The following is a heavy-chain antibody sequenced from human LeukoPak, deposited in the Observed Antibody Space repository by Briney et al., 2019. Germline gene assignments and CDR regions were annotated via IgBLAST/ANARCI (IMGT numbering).Heavy chain of an antibody. V-gene: IGHV3-23*01. D-gene: IGHD6-13*01. Sequence: GSLRLSCAASGFTFSSYSMNWVRQAPGKGLEWVSAISGSGGSTYYADSVKGRFTISRDNSKNTLYLQMNSLRAEDTAVYYCAKDSSRSIRPTAFDIWGQGTMVTVSS. CDR3: AKDSSRSIRPTAFDI. J-gene: IGHJ3*02. CDR2: ISGSGGST. CDR1: GFTFSSYS.